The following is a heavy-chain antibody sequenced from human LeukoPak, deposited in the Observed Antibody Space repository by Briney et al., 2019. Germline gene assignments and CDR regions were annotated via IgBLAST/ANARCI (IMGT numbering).Heavy chain of an antibody. CDR1: GDSVSSNSAT. V-gene: IGHV6-1*01. CDR3: ASADRDYNWFDT. J-gene: IGHJ5*02. Sequence: SQTLSLTCAISGDSVSSNSATWNWIRQSPSRGLEWLDRTYYRSKWYNDYAVSVKSRITINPDTSKHQFSLHLNSVTPEDTAVYYCASADRDYNWFDTWGQGTLVTVSS. CDR2: TYYRSKWYN.